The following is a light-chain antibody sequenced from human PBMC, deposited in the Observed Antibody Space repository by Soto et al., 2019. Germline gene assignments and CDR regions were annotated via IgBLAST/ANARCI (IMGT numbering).Light chain of an antibody. CDR2: SNN. CDR3: AAWDVSLNGPV. Sequence: QSVLTQPPSASGTPGQRVTISCSGSSSNIGSNTVNWYQQLPGTAPKLLIYSNNQRPSGVPDRFSGSKSGTSASLAISGLQAEDEVDYYCAAWDVSLNGPVFGGGTKLTVL. V-gene: IGLV1-44*01. CDR1: SSNIGSNT. J-gene: IGLJ2*01.